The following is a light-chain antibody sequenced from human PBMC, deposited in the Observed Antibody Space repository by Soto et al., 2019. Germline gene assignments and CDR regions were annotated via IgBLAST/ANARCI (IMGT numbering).Light chain of an antibody. V-gene: IGLV1-40*01. J-gene: IGLJ1*01. CDR2: DNT. CDR3: LSYDSSGSNV. Sequence: QLVLTQPPSVSGAPGQRVTISCTGSSSNIGANYDVHWYQQLPGTAPKLLIYDNTNRPSGVPDRFSGSKSGTSASLAITGLQAEDEADYYCLSYDSSGSNVFGTGTKLTVL. CDR1: SSNIGANYD.